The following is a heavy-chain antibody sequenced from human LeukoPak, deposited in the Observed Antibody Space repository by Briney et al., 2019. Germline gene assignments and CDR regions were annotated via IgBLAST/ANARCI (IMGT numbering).Heavy chain of an antibody. CDR3: ARGFGVGYFDY. V-gene: IGHV4-30-2*01. D-gene: IGHD3-3*01. CDR1: GGSISSGGYS. CDR2: IYHSGST. J-gene: IGHJ4*02. Sequence: SETLSLTCAVSGGSISSGGYSWRWIRQPPGKGLEWIGYIYHSGSTYYNPSLKSRVTISVDRSKNQFSLKLSSVTAADTAVYYCARGFGVGYFDYWGQGTLVTVSS.